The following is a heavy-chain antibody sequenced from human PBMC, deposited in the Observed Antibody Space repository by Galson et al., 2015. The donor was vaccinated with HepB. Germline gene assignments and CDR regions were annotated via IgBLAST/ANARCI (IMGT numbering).Heavy chain of an antibody. Sequence: ETLSLTCTVSGDSIKSSNHYWAWIRQSPGKGLEWIGCIFYDGSTYYNPSLKSRVTISVDTSKNQFSLIVLSVIAADTAVYFCARQGTSTWYPDLDPWGPGTLVTVSS. J-gene: IGHJ5*02. V-gene: IGHV4-39*01. CDR2: IFYDGST. CDR1: GDSIKSSNHY. CDR3: ARQGTSTWYPDLDP. D-gene: IGHD2/OR15-2a*01.